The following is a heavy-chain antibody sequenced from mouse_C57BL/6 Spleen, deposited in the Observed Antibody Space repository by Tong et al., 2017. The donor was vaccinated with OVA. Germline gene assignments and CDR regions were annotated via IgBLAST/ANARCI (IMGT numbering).Heavy chain of an antibody. CDR3: ARGPKLGLWFAY. V-gene: IGHV5-17*01. CDR1: GFTFSDYG. Sequence: EVQLQESGGGLVQPGGSLKLSCAASGFTFSDYGMHWVRQAPEKGLEWIAYISSDSSTIYYADTVKGRFTISRDNAKNPLFLQMTSLRSEDTAMYYCARGPKLGLWFAYWGQGTLVTVSA. D-gene: IGHD4-1*01. J-gene: IGHJ3*01. CDR2: ISSDSSTI.